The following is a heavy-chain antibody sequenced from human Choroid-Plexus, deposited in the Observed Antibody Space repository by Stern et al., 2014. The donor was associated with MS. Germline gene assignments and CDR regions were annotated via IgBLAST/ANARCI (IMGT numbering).Heavy chain of an antibody. V-gene: IGHV3-30*18. CDR1: GFTFGRCA. Sequence: QVQLVESGGGVVQPGRPLRLSCVVSGFTFGRCAMHWVRQAPRKGLEWVAGVSYDGSNKYYADSVKGRFTISRDNSQNTLYMQMSSLRPEDTAVYYCAKDRQYLTYFFDHWGQGSLVTVSS. J-gene: IGHJ5*02. CDR2: VSYDGSNK. CDR3: AKDRQYLTYFFDH. D-gene: IGHD2/OR15-2a*01.